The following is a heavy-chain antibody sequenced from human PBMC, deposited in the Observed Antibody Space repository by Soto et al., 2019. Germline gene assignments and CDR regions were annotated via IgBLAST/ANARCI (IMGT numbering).Heavy chain of an antibody. J-gene: IGHJ4*02. CDR2: INHSGGT. V-gene: IGHV4-34*01. Sequence: SETLSLTCAVYGGSFSGYYWSWIRQPPGKGLEWIGEINHSGGTNYNPSLKSRVTISVDTSKNQFSLKLSSVTAADTAVYYCARSGYSYGPNPLLYWGQGTLVTVSS. CDR3: ARSGYSYGPNPLLY. CDR1: GGSFSGYY. D-gene: IGHD5-18*01.